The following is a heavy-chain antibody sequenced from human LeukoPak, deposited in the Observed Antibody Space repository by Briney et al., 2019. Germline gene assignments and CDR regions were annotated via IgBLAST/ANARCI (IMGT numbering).Heavy chain of an antibody. D-gene: IGHD2-2*03. CDR2: MNPNSGNT. J-gene: IGHJ6*03. Sequence: ASVKVSCKASGYTFTSYDINWVRQATGQGLEWIGWMNPNSGNTGYAQKFQGRVTITRNTSISTAYMELSSLRSEDTAVYYCARVGIVVVPAAPGPFYYYYYMDVWGKGTTVTVSS. CDR3: ARVGIVVVPAAPGPFYYYYYMDV. V-gene: IGHV1-8*03. CDR1: GYTFTSYD.